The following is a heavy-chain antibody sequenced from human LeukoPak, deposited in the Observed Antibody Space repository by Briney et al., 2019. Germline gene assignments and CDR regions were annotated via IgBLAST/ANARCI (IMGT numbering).Heavy chain of an antibody. CDR3: AREEMATTRWGYFDY. J-gene: IGHJ4*02. CDR1: GGTFSSYA. D-gene: IGHD5-24*01. V-gene: IGHV1-69*13. CDR2: IIPIFGTA. Sequence: SVKVSCKASGGTFSSYAISWVRQAPGQGLEWMGGIIPIFGTANYAQKFQGRVTITADESTSTAYMELSSLRSEDTAVYYCAREEMATTRWGYFDYWGQGTLVTVSS.